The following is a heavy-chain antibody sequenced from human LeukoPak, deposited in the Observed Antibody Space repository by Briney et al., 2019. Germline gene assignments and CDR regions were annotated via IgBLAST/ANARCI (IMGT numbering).Heavy chain of an antibody. CDR2: VSGSGGNT. V-gene: IGHV3-23*01. D-gene: IGHD4/OR15-4a*01. CDR3: AKSGLSRFDY. J-gene: IGHJ4*02. CDR1: GFTFSNAW. Sequence: PGGSLRLSCAASGFTFSNAWMSWVRQAPGKGLEWVATVSGSGGNTHYADSVKGRFTISRDNTKNTLSLQMNSLRAEDTAVYYCAKSGLSRFDYWGQGTLITVSS.